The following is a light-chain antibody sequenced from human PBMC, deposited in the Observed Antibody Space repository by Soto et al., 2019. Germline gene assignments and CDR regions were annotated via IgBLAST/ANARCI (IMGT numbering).Light chain of an antibody. CDR1: STDVGGYSY. Sequence: QSVLAQPSSVSGSPGQSITISCTGTSTDVGGYSYVSWYQHHPGKGPKLIIYEVNNRPSGVSDRFSGSKSGNKASLTISNLEAEDESDYYCGSYTSTDTPFVFGTGTKVT. J-gene: IGLJ1*01. CDR3: GSYTSTDTPFV. V-gene: IGLV2-14*01. CDR2: EVN.